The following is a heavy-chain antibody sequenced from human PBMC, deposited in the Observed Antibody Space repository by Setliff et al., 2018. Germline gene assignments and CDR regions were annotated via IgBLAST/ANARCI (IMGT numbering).Heavy chain of an antibody. Sequence: ASVKVSCRASGGTFSSYAISWVRQAPGQGLEWMGGIIPILGIANYAQKFQGRVTITADKSTSTAYMELSSLGSEDTAVYYCARVTAMVRYYYGMDVWGQGTTVTVSS. D-gene: IGHD5-18*01. CDR1: GGTFSSYA. CDR2: IIPILGIA. V-gene: IGHV1-69*10. CDR3: ARVTAMVRYYYGMDV. J-gene: IGHJ6*02.